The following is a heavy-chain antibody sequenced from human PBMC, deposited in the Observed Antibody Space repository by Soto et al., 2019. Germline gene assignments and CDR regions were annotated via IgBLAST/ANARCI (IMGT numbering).Heavy chain of an antibody. CDR3: ARDIRYYGTTPYYMDV. D-gene: IGHD3-10*01. CDR1: GFTFSSYA. V-gene: IGHV3-23*01. CDR2: ISGSGGST. J-gene: IGHJ6*03. Sequence: GGSLRLSCAASGFTFSSYAMSWVRQAPGKGLEWVSAISGSGGSTYYADSVKGRFTISRDNAKNTLYLQMNSLRAEDTAVYYCARDIRYYGTTPYYMDVWGKGTTVTVSS.